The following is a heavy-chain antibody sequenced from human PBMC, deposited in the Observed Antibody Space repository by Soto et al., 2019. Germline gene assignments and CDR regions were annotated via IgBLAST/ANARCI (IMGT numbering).Heavy chain of an antibody. CDR1: GYTFTGYY. V-gene: IGHV1-2*02. CDR3: ARGSSSCFLDLTLDF. D-gene: IGHD6-13*01. J-gene: IGHJ3*01. CDR2: INPNSGGT. Sequence: ASVKVSCRASGYTFTGYYMHWVRQAPGQGFGWMGWINPNSGGTNYAQKFQGRVTMTRDTSISTAYMELSRLRSDDTAVYYCARGSSSCFLDLTLDFWGPGTMVTVSS.